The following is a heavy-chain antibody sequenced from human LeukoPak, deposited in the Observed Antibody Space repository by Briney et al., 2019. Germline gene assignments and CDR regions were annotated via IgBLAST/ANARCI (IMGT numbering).Heavy chain of an antibody. CDR1: GFTFSSYA. V-gene: IGHV3-48*03. Sequence: GGSLRLSCAASGFTFSSYAMNWVRQAQGKGLEWVSYISSSASTIYYADSVRGRFTISRDNAKNSLYLQMNSLRAEDTAVYYCARSGYGATFEYWGQGTLVTVSS. CDR3: ARSGYGATFEY. D-gene: IGHD5-12*01. J-gene: IGHJ4*02. CDR2: ISSSASTI.